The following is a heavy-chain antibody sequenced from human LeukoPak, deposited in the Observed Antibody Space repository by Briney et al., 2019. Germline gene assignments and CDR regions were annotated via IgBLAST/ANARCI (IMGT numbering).Heavy chain of an antibody. D-gene: IGHD3-22*01. CDR2: FDPEDGET. J-gene: IGHJ2*01. Sequence: ASVKVSCKVSGYTLTELSMHWVRQAPGKGLEWMGGFDPEDGETIYAQKFQGRVTMTEDTSTDTAYMELSSLRSEDTAAYYCATYYYDSSGYRHFDWYFDLWGRGTLSLSPQ. V-gene: IGHV1-24*01. CDR3: ATYYYDSSGYRHFDWYFDL. CDR1: GYTLTELS.